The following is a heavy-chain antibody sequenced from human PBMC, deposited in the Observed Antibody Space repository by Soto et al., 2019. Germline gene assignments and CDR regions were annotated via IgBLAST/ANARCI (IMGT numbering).Heavy chain of an antibody. CDR2: INGGNGNT. V-gene: IGHV1-3*01. D-gene: IGHD2-21*02. J-gene: IGHJ4*02. CDR1: GYTFTAYA. CDR3: ARSIVVVTALDY. Sequence: ASVKVSCKASGYTFTAYALHWVRQAPGQRLEWMGWINGGNGNTKYSQKFQGRVTITRDTSASTAYMELSRLRSEDTAVYYCARSIVVVTALDYWGQGTLVTVSS.